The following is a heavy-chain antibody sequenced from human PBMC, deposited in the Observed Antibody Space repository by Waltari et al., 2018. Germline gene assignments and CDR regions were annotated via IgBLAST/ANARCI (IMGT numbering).Heavy chain of an antibody. CDR3: ARGSKHYYYGMDV. CDR2: IYSGGSK. CDR1: GFTVSSNY. J-gene: IGHJ6*02. Sequence: EVQLVESGGGLIQPGGSLRLSCAASGFTVSSNYMSWFRQAPGKGLGGVSVIYSGGSKDYADTVKGRFTISRDNSKNTLYLQMNGLGAEDTAVYYWARGSKHYYYGMDVWGQGTTVTVSS. V-gene: IGHV3-53*01.